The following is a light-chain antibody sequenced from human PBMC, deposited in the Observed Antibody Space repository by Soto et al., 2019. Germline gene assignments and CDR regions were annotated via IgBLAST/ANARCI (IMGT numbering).Light chain of an antibody. J-gene: IGLJ1*01. V-gene: IGLV2-14*01. CDR2: EVS. Sequence: QSALTQPASVSGSPGQSITISRAGTSSDVGSYNYVSWYQQHPGKAPKLMIYEVSNRPSGVSSRFSSSKSGNTASLTISGLQAEDEADYYCSSYTSSSTLFGTGTKVTVL. CDR1: SSDVGSYNY. CDR3: SSYTSSSTL.